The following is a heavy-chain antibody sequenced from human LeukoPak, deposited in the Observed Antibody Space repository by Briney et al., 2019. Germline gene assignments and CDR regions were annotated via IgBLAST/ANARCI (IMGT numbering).Heavy chain of an antibody. CDR2: ISSSSSYI. D-gene: IGHD1-26*01. Sequence: GGSLRLSCAASGFTFSSYSMNWVREAPGKGLGWVSSISSSSSYIYYADSVKGRFTISRDNAKNSLYLQMNSLRAEDTAAYYCARVAGGTYYFDYWRQGTLVTVSS. V-gene: IGHV3-21*01. CDR3: ARVAGGTYYFDY. J-gene: IGHJ4*02. CDR1: GFTFSSYS.